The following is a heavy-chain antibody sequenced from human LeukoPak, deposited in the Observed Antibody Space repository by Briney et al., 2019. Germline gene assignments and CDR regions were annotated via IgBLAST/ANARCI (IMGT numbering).Heavy chain of an antibody. CDR2: IRSKANSYAT. V-gene: IGHV3-73*01. J-gene: IGHJ6*03. D-gene: IGHD3-9*01. CDR1: GFTFSGSA. Sequence: GGSLRLSCAASGFTFSGSAMHWVRQASGKGLEWVGRIRSKANSYATVYAASVKGRFTISRDDSKNTAYLQMNSLKTEDTAVYYCTRTSDILTGYTPREAYYYYYHMDVWVKGTTVTISS. CDR3: TRTSDILTGYTPREAYYYYYHMDV.